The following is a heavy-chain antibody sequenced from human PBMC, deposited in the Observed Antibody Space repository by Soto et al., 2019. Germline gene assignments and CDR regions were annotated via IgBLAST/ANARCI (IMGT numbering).Heavy chain of an antibody. J-gene: IGHJ4*02. V-gene: IGHV4-39*01. D-gene: IGHD3-16*01. CDR3: ASYYDYVWGSYEHYFDY. CDR2: IYYSGST. Sequence: QLQLQESGPGLVKPSETLSLTCTVSGGSISSSSYYWGWIRQPPGKGLEWIGSIYYSGSTYYNPSLKRRVTISVDTSKNHVSLKLSSVTAADTAVYYCASYYDYVWGSYEHYFDYWGQGTLVTVSS. CDR1: GGSISSSSYY.